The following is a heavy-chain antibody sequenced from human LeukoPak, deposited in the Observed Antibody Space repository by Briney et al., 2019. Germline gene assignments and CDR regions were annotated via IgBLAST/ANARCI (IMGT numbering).Heavy chain of an antibody. D-gene: IGHD3-22*01. J-gene: IGHJ4*02. CDR3: AKSPYYYDSSGYPYDY. CDR1: GFTFSSYA. CDR2: ISGRGGGT. Sequence: GGSLRLSCAASGFTFSSYAMSWVRQAPGKGQEWVSAISGRGGGTYYADSVKGRFTISRDNSKNTLYLQMNSLRTEDTAVYYCAKSPYYYDSSGYPYDYWGQGTLVTVSS. V-gene: IGHV3-23*01.